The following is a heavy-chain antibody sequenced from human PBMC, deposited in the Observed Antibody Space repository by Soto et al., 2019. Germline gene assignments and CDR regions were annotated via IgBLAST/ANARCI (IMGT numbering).Heavy chain of an antibody. V-gene: IGHV3-30*18. Sequence: QVQLVESGGGVVQPGRSLRLSCAASGFTFSSYGMHWVRQAPGKGLEWVAVISYDGSNKYYADSVKGRFNISRDNSKNTRYLQMNSLRPHDTAVSSCANPFYYEYVWESYHYKSGGYWGQGTLVTVSS. D-gene: IGHD3-16*02. J-gene: IGHJ4*02. CDR2: ISYDGSNK. CDR1: GFTFSSYG. CDR3: ANPFYYEYVWESYHYKSGGY.